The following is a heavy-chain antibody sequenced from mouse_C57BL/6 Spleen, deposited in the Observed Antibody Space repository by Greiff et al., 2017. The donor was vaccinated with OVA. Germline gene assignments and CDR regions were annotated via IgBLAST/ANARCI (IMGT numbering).Heavy chain of an antibody. D-gene: IGHD1-1*01. J-gene: IGHJ1*03. CDR3: ARGITTGRYFDV. CDR2: IIYDGSST. V-gene: IGHV5-16*01. Sequence: DVKLVESEGGLVQPGSSMKLSCTASGFTFSDYYMAWVRQVPEKGLEWVANIIYDGSSTYYLDSLQSRFIISGDNAKNILYLQMSSLKSEDTATYYCARGITTGRYFDVWGTGTTVTVSS. CDR1: GFTFSDYY.